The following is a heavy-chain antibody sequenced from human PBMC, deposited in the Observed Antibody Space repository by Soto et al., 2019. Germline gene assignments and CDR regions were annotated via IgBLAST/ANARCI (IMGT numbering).Heavy chain of an antibody. J-gene: IGHJ4*02. CDR2: ISAYNGNT. D-gene: IGHD3-3*01. CDR3: ARTLNEWLLGLE. V-gene: IGHV1-18*01. Sequence: QVKLVQSGGEVKKPGASVKISCKASGYTFSSYGISWVRKAPGQGLEWMGWISAYNGNTNYAQKFQGRVTMTTDTSTSTAYMELRSLRSDDTAMYYCARTLNEWLLGLEWGQGTLGTVSS. CDR1: GYTFSSYG.